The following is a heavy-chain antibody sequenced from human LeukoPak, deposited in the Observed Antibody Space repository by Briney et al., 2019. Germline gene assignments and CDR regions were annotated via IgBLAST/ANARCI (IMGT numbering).Heavy chain of an antibody. V-gene: IGHV5-51*01. D-gene: IGHD2-2*01. Sequence: GESLKISCKGSGYSFSSYWIAWVRQMPGKGLEWMGVIYPRDSRTTYSPSFQGQVTISADKSISTAYLQWTSLKASDTAMYYSARHLSDITSSPNYWGPGTLVTVSS. CDR2: IYPRDSRT. CDR3: ARHLSDITSSPNY. CDR1: GYSFSSYW. J-gene: IGHJ4*02.